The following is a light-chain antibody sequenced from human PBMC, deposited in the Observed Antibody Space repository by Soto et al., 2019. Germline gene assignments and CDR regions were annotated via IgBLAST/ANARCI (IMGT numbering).Light chain of an antibody. Sequence: QSALTQPPSASGSPGQSVTISCTGTSSDVGGYNFVSWYQHHPGKGPKLMIYEVTKRPSGVPDRFSGSKSGNTASLTVSGVQTEDEADYYCSSYAGSNILFGGGTKLTVL. CDR3: SSYAGSNIL. J-gene: IGLJ2*01. CDR2: EVT. V-gene: IGLV2-8*01. CDR1: SSDVGGYNF.